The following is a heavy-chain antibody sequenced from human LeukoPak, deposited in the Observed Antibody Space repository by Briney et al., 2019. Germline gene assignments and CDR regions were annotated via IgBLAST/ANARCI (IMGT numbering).Heavy chain of an antibody. J-gene: IGHJ4*02. V-gene: IGHV3-7*01. CDR3: ARGRVVRGVH. CDR1: GFTFTSYW. D-gene: IGHD3-10*01. Sequence: GGSLRLSCAASGFTFTSYWMSWVRQAPGKGLEWVANIKHDGSETYYVDSVKGRFTISRDNANDSAHLQMNRLRPEDTAVYYCARGRVVRGVHWGQGTLVTVSS. CDR2: IKHDGSET.